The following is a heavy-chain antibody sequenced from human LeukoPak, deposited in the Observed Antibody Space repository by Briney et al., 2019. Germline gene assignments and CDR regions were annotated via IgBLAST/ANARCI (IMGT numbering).Heavy chain of an antibody. D-gene: IGHD3-22*01. CDR2: IYTSGST. Sequence: TLSLTCTASGGSISSGSCYWSWIRQPARKGLEWIGRIYTSGSTNSNPSLKSRVTISVGTSKNQFSLKLSSVTAADTAVYYCARVSYDSSGYYGDYWGQGTLVTVSS. J-gene: IGHJ4*02. CDR3: ARVSYDSSGYYGDY. CDR1: GGSISSGSCY. V-gene: IGHV4-61*02.